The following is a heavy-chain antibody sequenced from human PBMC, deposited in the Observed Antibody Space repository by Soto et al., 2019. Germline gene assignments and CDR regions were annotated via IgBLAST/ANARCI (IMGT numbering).Heavy chain of an antibody. V-gene: IGHV4-61*01. J-gene: IGHJ4*02. Sequence: TLALTCTVCGGSVSSGSYYWSWIRQPPGKGLEWIGYIYYSGSTNYNPSLKSRVTISVDTSKNQFSLKLSSVTAADTAVYYCARNPNEYSSSSFFDYWGQGTLVTVSS. CDR1: GGSVSSGSYY. CDR3: ARNPNEYSSSSFFDY. CDR2: IYYSGST. D-gene: IGHD6-6*01.